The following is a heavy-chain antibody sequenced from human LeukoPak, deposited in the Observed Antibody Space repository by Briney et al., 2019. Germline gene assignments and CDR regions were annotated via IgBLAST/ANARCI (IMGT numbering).Heavy chain of an antibody. J-gene: IGHJ4*02. D-gene: IGHD6-6*01. Sequence: GGSLRLSCAASGFTFSSYWMSWVRQAPGKGMEWVANIKQDGSEKYYVDSVKGRFTISRDNAKNSLYLQMNSLRAEDTAVYYCAREIYSSSSGLNYWGQGTLVTVSS. CDR1: GFTFSSYW. CDR2: IKQDGSEK. V-gene: IGHV3-7*01. CDR3: AREIYSSSSGLNY.